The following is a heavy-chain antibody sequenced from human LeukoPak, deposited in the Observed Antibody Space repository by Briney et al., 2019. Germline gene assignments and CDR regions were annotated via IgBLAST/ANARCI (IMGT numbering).Heavy chain of an antibody. J-gene: IGHJ4*02. Sequence: PGGSLRLSCAASGFTFSNAWMSWVRQAPGKGLEWVGRIKSKTDGGTTDYAAPVKGRFTISRDDSKNTLYLQMNSLKTEDTAVYYCTTGLGIVATIGDYWGQGTLVTVSS. V-gene: IGHV3-15*01. CDR3: TTGLGIVATIGDY. D-gene: IGHD5-12*01. CDR1: GFTFSNAW. CDR2: IKSKTDGGTT.